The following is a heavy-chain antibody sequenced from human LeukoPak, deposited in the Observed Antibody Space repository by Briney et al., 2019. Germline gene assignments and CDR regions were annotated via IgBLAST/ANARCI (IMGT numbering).Heavy chain of an antibody. V-gene: IGHV3-64*01. J-gene: IGHJ3*02. CDR2: ISSNGGST. CDR1: GFTFSSYA. D-gene: IGHD2-2*02. CDR3: ARSRVPAAIGAFDI. Sequence: GGSLRLSCAASGFTFSSYAMHWVRQAPGKGLEYVSAISSNGGSTYYANSVKGRFTISRDNSKNTLYLQMGSLRAEDMAVYYCARSRVPAAIGAFDIWGQGTMVTVSP.